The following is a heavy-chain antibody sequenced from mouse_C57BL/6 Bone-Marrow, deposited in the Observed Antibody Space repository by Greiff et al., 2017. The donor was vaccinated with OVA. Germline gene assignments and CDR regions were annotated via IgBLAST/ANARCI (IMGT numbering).Heavy chain of an antibody. V-gene: IGHV5-12*01. CDR3: ARLDAMDY. CDR1: GFTFSDFY. CDR2: ISNGGGST. Sequence: EVQVVESGGGLVQPGGSLKLSCAASGFTFSDFYMYWIRQTPEKRLEWVAYISNGGGSTYYPDTVKGRFTISRDNAKHTLYLQMGRLKSDDTAMYYCARLDAMDYWGQGTSVTVSS. J-gene: IGHJ4*01.